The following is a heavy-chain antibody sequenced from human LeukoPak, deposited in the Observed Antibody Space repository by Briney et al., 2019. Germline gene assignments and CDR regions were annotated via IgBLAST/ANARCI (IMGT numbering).Heavy chain of an antibody. CDR2: ISAYNGNT. D-gene: IGHD2-15*01. V-gene: IGHV1-18*01. Sequence: ASVKASCKASGYTFTSYGISWVRQAPGQGPEWMGWISAYNGNTNYAQKLQGRVTMTTDTSTSTAYMELRSLRSDDTAVYYCARDPPRIVVVVAATNYYGMDVWGQGTTVTVSS. CDR3: ARDPPRIVVVVAATNYYGMDV. CDR1: GYTFTSYG. J-gene: IGHJ6*02.